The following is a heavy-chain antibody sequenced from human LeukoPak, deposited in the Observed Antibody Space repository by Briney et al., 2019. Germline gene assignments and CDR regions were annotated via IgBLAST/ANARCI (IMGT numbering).Heavy chain of an antibody. CDR1: GGSFSGYY. Sequence: PSETLSLTCAVYGGSFSGYYWSWIRQPPGKGLEWIGSIYYSGSTYYNPSLKSRVTISVDTSKNQFSLKLSSVTAADTAVYYCASNWNYFSPFDYWGQGTLVTVSS. CDR3: ASNWNYFSPFDY. V-gene: IGHV4-34*01. J-gene: IGHJ4*02. CDR2: IYYSGST. D-gene: IGHD1-7*01.